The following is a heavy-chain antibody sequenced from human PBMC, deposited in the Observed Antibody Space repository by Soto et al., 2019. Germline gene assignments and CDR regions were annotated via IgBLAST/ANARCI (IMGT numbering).Heavy chain of an antibody. CDR3: ARGLSLYAILTGYYHLGYYFDY. CDR2: IYYSGST. CDR1: GGSISSGGYY. D-gene: IGHD3-9*01. Sequence: PSETLSLTCTVSGGSISSGGYYWSWIRQHPGKGLEWIGYIYYSGSTYYNPSLKSRVTISVDTSKNQFSLKLSSVTAADTAVYYCARGLSLYAILTGYYHLGYYFDYWGQGTLVTVSS. J-gene: IGHJ4*02. V-gene: IGHV4-31*03.